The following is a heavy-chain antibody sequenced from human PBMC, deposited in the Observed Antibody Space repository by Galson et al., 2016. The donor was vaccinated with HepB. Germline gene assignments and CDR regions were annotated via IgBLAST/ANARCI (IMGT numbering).Heavy chain of an antibody. V-gene: IGHV4-39*01. J-gene: IGHJ5*02. D-gene: IGHD2-21*02. CDR3: ARQGTAFPIRYIDR. Sequence: ETLSLTCTVSGGSISSSNYYWGWIRQPPGKGLEWIGTVYYSGNTYYNSSLKSRVTISVDTSKNQFSLKLTSVTASDTAVYYCARQGTAFPIRYIDRWGQGTLVTVSS. CDR2: VYYSGNT. CDR1: GGSISSSNYY.